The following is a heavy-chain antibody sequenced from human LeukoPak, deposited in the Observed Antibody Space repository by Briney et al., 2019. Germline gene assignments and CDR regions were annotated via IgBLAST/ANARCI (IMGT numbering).Heavy chain of an antibody. CDR1: GGSISSYY. CDR2: IYTSGST. Sequence: SETLSLTCTGSGGSISSYYWSWIRQPAGKGLDWIGRIYTSGSTNYNPSLKSRVTMSVDTSKNQLSLKLSSVTAADTAVYYCARSIAARYNWFDPWGQGTLVTVSS. D-gene: IGHD6-6*01. V-gene: IGHV4-4*07. CDR3: ARSIAARYNWFDP. J-gene: IGHJ5*02.